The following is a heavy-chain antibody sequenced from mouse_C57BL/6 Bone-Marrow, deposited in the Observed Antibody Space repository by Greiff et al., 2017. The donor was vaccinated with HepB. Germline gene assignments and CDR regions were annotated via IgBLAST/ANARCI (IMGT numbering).Heavy chain of an antibody. CDR3: ARSRLRRGFDY. J-gene: IGHJ2*01. CDR2: IDPSSGGT. D-gene: IGHD2-4*01. Sequence: QVQLQQSGAELVKPGASVKLSCKASGYTFTSYWMHWVKQRPGRGLEWIGRIDPSSGGTKYNEKFKSKATLTVDKPSSTAYMQLSSLTSEDSAVYYCARSRLRRGFDYWGQGTTLTVSS. CDR1: GYTFTSYW. V-gene: IGHV1-72*01.